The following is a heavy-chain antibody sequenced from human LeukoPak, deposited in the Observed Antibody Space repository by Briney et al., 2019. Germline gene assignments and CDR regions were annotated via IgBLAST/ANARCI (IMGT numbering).Heavy chain of an antibody. V-gene: IGHV1-24*01. D-gene: IGHD2/OR15-2a*01. CDR1: GYTXTXLS. CDR2: FDPEDGET. Sequence: XVSCXXXGYTXTXLSMHXVRQAPGKGLEWMGGFDPEDGETIYAQKFQGRVTMTEDTSTDTAYMELSSLRSEDTAVYYCATDEYDYWGQGTLVTVSS. CDR3: ATDEYDY. J-gene: IGHJ4*02.